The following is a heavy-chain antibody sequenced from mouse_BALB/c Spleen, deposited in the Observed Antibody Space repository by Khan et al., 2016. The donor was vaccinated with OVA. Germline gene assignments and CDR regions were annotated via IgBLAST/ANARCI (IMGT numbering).Heavy chain of an antibody. J-gene: IGHJ3*01. V-gene: IGHV1-26*01. D-gene: IGHD2-14*01. CDR2: VNPNTGNT. CDR3: ARGYDCFAY. CDR1: GYSFTNYY. Sequence: VQLQQSGPDLVKPGASVKMSCKASGYSFTNYYVNWVKQSHGKSLECIGRVNPNTGNTNYNQKFKGKAILIVDTSSSTAYMELRGLTSEDSAVYYCARGYDCFAYWGQGTLVTVSA.